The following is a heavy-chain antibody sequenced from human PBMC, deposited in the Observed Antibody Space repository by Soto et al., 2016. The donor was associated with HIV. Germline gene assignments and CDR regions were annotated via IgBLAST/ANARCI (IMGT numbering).Heavy chain of an antibody. V-gene: IGHV3-74*02. CDR3: ARGPYYDSSGYYNVPYFHH. J-gene: IGHJ1*01. Sequence: EVQLVESGGVVVQPGGPLRLSCAASGFTFGNYWMHWVRQAPGKGLVWVSHITSDGSSTTYAGSVRGRFTISRDNAKNTLYLQMNSLRAEDTAVYYCARGPYYDSSGYYNVPYFHHWGQGTLVTVSS. CDR2: ITSDGSST. CDR1: GFTFGNYW. D-gene: IGHD3-22*01.